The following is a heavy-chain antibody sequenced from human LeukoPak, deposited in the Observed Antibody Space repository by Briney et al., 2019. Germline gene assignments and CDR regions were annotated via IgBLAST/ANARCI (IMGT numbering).Heavy chain of an antibody. Sequence: GGTLRLSCAASGFTFSDYWMTWVRLSPGKGQEWVANIKQDGSEKNYVDSVKGRFTISRDNAKNSLYLQMNSLRAEDTAVYYCVRGRLTTDYWGQGTLVTVSS. D-gene: IGHD1-1*01. CDR1: GFTFSDYW. CDR3: VRGRLTTDY. CDR2: IKQDGSEK. V-gene: IGHV3-7*05. J-gene: IGHJ4*02.